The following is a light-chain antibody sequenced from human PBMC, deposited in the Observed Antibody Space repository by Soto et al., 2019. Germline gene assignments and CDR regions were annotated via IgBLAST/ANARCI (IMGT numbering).Light chain of an antibody. J-gene: IGKJ4*01. V-gene: IGKV3-20*01. CDR3: QQYGTSPLT. Sequence: EIVLTQSPGTLSLSPGERATRSCRASQSVSSYLAWYQQKPGQAPRLLIYGASSRATGIPHRFSGSGSGTDFTLTISRLEPEDFAVYCCQQYGTSPLTFGGGTKVDIK. CDR2: GAS. CDR1: QSVSSY.